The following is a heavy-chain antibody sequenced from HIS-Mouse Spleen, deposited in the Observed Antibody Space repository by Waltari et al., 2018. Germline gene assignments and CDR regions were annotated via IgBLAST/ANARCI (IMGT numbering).Heavy chain of an antibody. Sequence: QLQLQESGPGLAKPSETLSLTCPVPGASLSRSSYYWGWIRPPPGKGLEWIGSIYYSRRTYYNPSLKSRVTISVDTSKNQFSLKLSSVTAADTAVYYCAREIPYSSSWYDWYFDLWGRGTLVTVSS. D-gene: IGHD6-13*01. V-gene: IGHV4-39*07. CDR3: AREIPYSSSWYDWYFDL. CDR2: IYYSRRT. J-gene: IGHJ2*01. CDR1: GASLSRSSYY.